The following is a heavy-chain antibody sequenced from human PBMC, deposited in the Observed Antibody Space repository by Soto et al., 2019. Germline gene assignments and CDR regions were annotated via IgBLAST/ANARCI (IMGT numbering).Heavy chain of an antibody. Sequence: ASVKVSCKASGYTFTSYGISWVRQAPGQGLEWMGWISAYNGNTNYAQKLQGRVTMTTDTSTSTAYMELRSLRSDDTAVYYCERGFTPHIAVAGSDYWGQGTLVTVS. CDR3: ERGFTPHIAVAGSDY. CDR2: ISAYNGNT. D-gene: IGHD6-19*01. J-gene: IGHJ4*02. V-gene: IGHV1-18*01. CDR1: GYTFTSYG.